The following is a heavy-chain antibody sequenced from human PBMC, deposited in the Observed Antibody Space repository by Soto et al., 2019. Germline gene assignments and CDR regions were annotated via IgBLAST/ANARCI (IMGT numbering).Heavy chain of an antibody. CDR1: VFTFSSYW. CDR2: IKQDGSEK. D-gene: IGHD6-19*01. J-gene: IGHJ4*02. Sequence: GSLRVSCAASVFTFSSYWMSWVRQAPGKGLEWVANIKQDGSEKYYVDSVKGRFTISRDNAKNSLYLQMNSLRAEDTAVYYCARATIAVAAPVFGFALYYFDYWGQGTLVTVSS. CDR3: ARATIAVAAPVFGFALYYFDY. V-gene: IGHV3-7*01.